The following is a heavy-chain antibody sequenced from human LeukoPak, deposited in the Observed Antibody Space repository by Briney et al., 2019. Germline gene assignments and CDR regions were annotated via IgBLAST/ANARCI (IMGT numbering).Heavy chain of an antibody. J-gene: IGHJ4*02. CDR2: INPNSGGT. D-gene: IGHD6-19*01. CDR3: ARGVAGTPLTDY. V-gene: IGHV1-2*02. CDR1: GYTFTGYF. Sequence: GASLKVSCKSSGYTFTGYFVHWVRQAPGQGLEWMGWINPNSGGTNYAQKFQGRVTMTRDTSISIAYMELSRLRSDVTAVYYCARGVAGTPLTDYWGQGTLVTVSP.